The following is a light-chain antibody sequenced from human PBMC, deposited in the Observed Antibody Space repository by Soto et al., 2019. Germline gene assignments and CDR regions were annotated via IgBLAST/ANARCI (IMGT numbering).Light chain of an antibody. CDR2: AAS. CDR1: QGISNY. CDR3: QKYNSAPWT. J-gene: IGKJ1*01. Sequence: DIQMTQTPSSLSASVGDRVTISCRASQGISNYLAWYQQKPGTVPKLLIYAASTLQPGVPSRFSGSGSGTDFTLTISSLQPEDVATYYCQKYNSAPWTFGQGTKVEIK. V-gene: IGKV1-27*01.